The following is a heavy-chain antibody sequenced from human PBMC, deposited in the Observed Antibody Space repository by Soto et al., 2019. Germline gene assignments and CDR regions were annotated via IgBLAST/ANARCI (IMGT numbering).Heavy chain of an antibody. CDR2: IYYSGST. V-gene: IGHV4-31*03. CDR3: ARVPNTPGYCSSTSCVATWFDP. D-gene: IGHD2-2*03. CDR1: GGSISSGGYY. J-gene: IGHJ5*02. Sequence: SETLSLTCTVSGGSISSGGYYWSWIRQHPGKGLEWIGYIYYSGSTYYNPSLKSRVTISVDTSKNQFSLKLGSVTAADTAVYYCARVPNTPGYCSSTSCVATWFDPWGQGTLVTVSS.